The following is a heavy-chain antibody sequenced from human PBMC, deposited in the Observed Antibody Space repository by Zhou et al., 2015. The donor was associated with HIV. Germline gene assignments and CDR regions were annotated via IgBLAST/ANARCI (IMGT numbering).Heavy chain of an antibody. D-gene: IGHD2-2*01. CDR3: ARGSSSTSSTRGCFDY. J-gene: IGHJ4*02. V-gene: IGHV1-46*01. Sequence: QVQLVQSGAEVKKPGASVKVSCKASGYTFTSYYMHWVRQAPGQGLEWMGIINPSGGSTSYAQKFQGRVTMTRDTSTSTVYMELSSLRSEDTAVYYCARGSSSTSSTRGCFDYWGQGTLGHRLL. CDR1: GYTFTSYY. CDR2: INPSGGST.